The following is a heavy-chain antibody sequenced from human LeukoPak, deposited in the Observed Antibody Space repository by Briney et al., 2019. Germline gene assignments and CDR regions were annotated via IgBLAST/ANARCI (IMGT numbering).Heavy chain of an antibody. V-gene: IGHV3-11*01. CDR2: ISSSGSTI. CDR3: ARGSYNWNYYFDY. CDR1: GGSISSYY. Sequence: LSLTCTVSGGSISSYYWSWIRQAPGKGLEWVSYISSSGSTIYYADSVKGRFTISRDNAKNSLYLQMNSLRAEDTAVYYCARGSYNWNYYFDYWGQGTLVTVSS. J-gene: IGHJ4*02. D-gene: IGHD1-1*01.